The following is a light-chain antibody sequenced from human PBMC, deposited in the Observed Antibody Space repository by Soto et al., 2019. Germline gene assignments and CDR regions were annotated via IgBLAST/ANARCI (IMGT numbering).Light chain of an antibody. CDR2: GAS. Sequence: EIVMTQSRATLSVSPGERATLSCRASQSVSSNLAWYQQKPGQAPRLLIYGASTRATGIPARFSGSGSGTEFTLTISSLQSEDFAVYYCQQYNNWPITFGPGTKVDIK. J-gene: IGKJ3*01. CDR1: QSVSSN. V-gene: IGKV3-15*01. CDR3: QQYNNWPIT.